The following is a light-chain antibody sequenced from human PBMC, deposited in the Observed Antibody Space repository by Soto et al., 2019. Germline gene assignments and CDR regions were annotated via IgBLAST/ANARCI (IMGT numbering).Light chain of an antibody. V-gene: IGLV2-14*01. CDR1: SSDIGGYYY. J-gene: IGLJ1*01. Sequence: QSALTQPASVSGPPGQSITISCTGTSSDIGGYYYVSWYQHHPGKAPKLLIYQVTNRPSRVSNRFSGSKSGNTASLTISGLQADDEADYYCTPYSSSDIFYVFGTGTKVTVL. CDR2: QVT. CDR3: TPYSSSDIFYV.